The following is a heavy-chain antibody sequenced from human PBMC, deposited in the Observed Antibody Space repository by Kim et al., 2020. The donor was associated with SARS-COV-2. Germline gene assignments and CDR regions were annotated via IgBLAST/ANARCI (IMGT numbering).Heavy chain of an antibody. Sequence: LKSRVTISVETTKNQFSLKLSSVTAADTAVYYCARFALAATTTTIWAFDYWGQGTLVTVSS. J-gene: IGHJ4*02. D-gene: IGHD6-6*01. V-gene: IGHV4-30-2*05. CDR3: ARFALAATTTTIWAFDY.